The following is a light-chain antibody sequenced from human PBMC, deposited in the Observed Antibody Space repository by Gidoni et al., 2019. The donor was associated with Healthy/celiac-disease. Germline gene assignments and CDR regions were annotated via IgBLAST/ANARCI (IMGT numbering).Light chain of an antibody. J-gene: IGKJ2*01. CDR1: QSVSSY. Sequence: EIVLTQSPATLSWSPGERATLSCRASQSVSSYLAWYQQKPGQAPRLLIYDASNRATGIPARFSGSGSGTDFTLSISSLEPEDFAVYYFQQRSKWPPENTFGQGTKLEIK. V-gene: IGKV3-11*01. CDR2: DAS. CDR3: QQRSKWPPENT.